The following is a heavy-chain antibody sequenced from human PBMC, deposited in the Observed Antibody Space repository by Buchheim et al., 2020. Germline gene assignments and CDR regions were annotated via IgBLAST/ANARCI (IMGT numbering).Heavy chain of an antibody. CDR2: TRNKANSYTT. V-gene: IGHV3-72*01. D-gene: IGHD4-17*01. CDR3: ARTDGDYDPFDY. J-gene: IGHJ4*02. CDR1: GFTFSDHY. Sequence: EVQLVESGGGLVQPGGSLRLSCAASGFTFSDHYMDWVRQAPGKGLEWVGRTRNKANSYTTEYAASVKGRFTISSDDSKNSLYLQMNSLKTEDTAVYYCARTDGDYDPFDYWGQGTL.